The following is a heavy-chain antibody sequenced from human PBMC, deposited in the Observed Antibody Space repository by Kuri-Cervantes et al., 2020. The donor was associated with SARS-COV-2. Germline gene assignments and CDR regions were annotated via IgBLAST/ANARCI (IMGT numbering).Heavy chain of an antibody. CDR1: GYTFTGYY. D-gene: IGHD3-10*01. CDR3: ARGEGVRGLMVVFRWRGAGPLDL. V-gene: IGHV1-2*04. J-gene: IGHJ5*02. Sequence: ASVKVSCKASGYTFTGYYIHWVRQAPGQGLEWMGCINPYTGGTQYAQKFQGWVTLTRDTSLSTAFMELSRLTSGDTALYYCARGEGVRGLMVVFRWRGAGPLDLWGQGSPVTVSS. CDR2: INPYTGGT.